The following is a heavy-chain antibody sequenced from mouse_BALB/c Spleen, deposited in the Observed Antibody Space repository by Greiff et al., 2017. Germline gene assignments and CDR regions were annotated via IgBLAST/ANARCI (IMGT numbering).Heavy chain of an antibody. D-gene: IGHD1-2*01. CDR2: ISSGGST. CDR1: GFTFSSYA. V-gene: IGHV5-6-5*01. Sequence: EVQRVESGGGLVKPGGSLKLSCAASGFTFSSYAMSWVRQTPEKRLEWVASISSGGSTYYPDSVKGRFTISRDNARNILYLQMSSLRSEDTAMYYCARGITTAYYFDYWGQGTTLTVSS. CDR3: ARGITTAYYFDY. J-gene: IGHJ2*01.